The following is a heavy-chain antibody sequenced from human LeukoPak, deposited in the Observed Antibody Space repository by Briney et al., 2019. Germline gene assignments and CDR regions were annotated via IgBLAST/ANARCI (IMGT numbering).Heavy chain of an antibody. Sequence: GGSLRLSCAASGFTVSSNYMSWVRQAPGKGLEWVSVIYSGGSTYYADSVKGRFTISRDNSKNTLYLQMSSLRAEDTAVYYCARVAFGESIHFDYWGQGTLVTVSS. J-gene: IGHJ4*02. CDR3: ARVAFGESIHFDY. D-gene: IGHD3-10*01. CDR2: IYSGGST. V-gene: IGHV3-53*01. CDR1: GFTVSSNY.